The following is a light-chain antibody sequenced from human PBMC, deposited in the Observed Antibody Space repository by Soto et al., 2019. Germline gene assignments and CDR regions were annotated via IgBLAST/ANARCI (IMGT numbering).Light chain of an antibody. CDR3: QTWGTGVRV. CDR2: LNSDGSH. Sequence: QLVLTQSPSASASLGASVKLTCTLSSGHSTYSIAWHQQQPEEGPRYLMKLNSDGSHFKGDGIPDRFSGSSSGAERYLTISSLQSEDEADYYCQTWGTGVRVFGGGTKLTVL. J-gene: IGLJ2*01. V-gene: IGLV4-69*01. CDR1: SGHSTYS.